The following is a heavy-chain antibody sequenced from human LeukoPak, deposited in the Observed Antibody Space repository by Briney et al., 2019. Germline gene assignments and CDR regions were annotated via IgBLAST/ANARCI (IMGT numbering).Heavy chain of an antibody. V-gene: IGHV3-21*04. Sequence: GGSLRLSCAASGFTFSSHSMNWVRQAPGKGLEWVSSISSSSSYIYYADSVKGRFAISRDNSKNTLYLQMNSLRAEDTAVYYCAKDLRDSRGLGAFDIWGQGTLVTVSS. CDR1: GFTFSSHS. J-gene: IGHJ3*02. CDR2: ISSSSSYI. D-gene: IGHD3-22*01. CDR3: AKDLRDSRGLGAFDI.